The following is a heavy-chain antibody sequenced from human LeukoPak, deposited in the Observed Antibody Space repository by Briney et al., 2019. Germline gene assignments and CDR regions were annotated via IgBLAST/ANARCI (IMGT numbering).Heavy chain of an antibody. CDR1: GGSFSGYY. CDR3: ARDTSGYYSFDY. CDR2: INHSGST. D-gene: IGHD3-22*01. J-gene: IGHJ4*02. V-gene: IGHV4-34*01. Sequence: SETLSLTCAVYGGSFSGYYWSWIRQPPGKGLEWIGEINHSGSTNYNPSLKGRVTISVDTSKNQFSLKLTSVTAADTAIYYCARDTSGYYSFDYWGQGTLLTVSS.